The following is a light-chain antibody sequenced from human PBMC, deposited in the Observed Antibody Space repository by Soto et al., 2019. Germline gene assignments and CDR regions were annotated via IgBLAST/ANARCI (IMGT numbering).Light chain of an antibody. J-gene: IGLJ2*01. CDR1: SGHSTYA. Sequence: QLVLTQSPSASASLGASVKLTCTLSSGHSTYAIAWHQQQPEKGPRYLMKLNSDGSHRKGDGIPARFSGSSSGAERYLTISSLQSEDEADYYCQTWTTGTVVFGGGTKLTVL. CDR3: QTWTTGTVV. V-gene: IGLV4-69*01. CDR2: LNSDGSH.